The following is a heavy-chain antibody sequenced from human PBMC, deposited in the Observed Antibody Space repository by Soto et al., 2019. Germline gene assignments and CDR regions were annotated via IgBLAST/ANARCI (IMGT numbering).Heavy chain of an antibody. CDR3: ARSIAARRMYNWFDP. Sequence: LKVSCKASSYTLTSSGISWVRQAPGQGLEWMGWISAYNGNTNYAQKLQGRVTMTTDTSTSTAYMELRSLRSDDTAVYYCARSIAARRMYNWFDPWGQGTLVTVSS. CDR2: ISAYNGNT. J-gene: IGHJ5*02. V-gene: IGHV1-18*01. CDR1: SYTLTSSG. D-gene: IGHD6-6*01.